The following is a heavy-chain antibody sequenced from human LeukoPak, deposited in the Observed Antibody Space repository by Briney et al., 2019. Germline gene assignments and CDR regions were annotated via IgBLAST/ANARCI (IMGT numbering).Heavy chain of an antibody. V-gene: IGHV1-3*01. Sequence: ASVKVSCTASGYTFTSYAMHWVRQAPGQRLEWMGWINAGNGNTKYSQRFQGRVTITRDTSADTAYMELSSLRSEDTAVYYCARLKYCTNGVCYAGFDYWGQGTLVTVSS. CDR1: GYTFTSYA. CDR2: INAGNGNT. D-gene: IGHD2-8*01. J-gene: IGHJ4*02. CDR3: ARLKYCTNGVCYAGFDY.